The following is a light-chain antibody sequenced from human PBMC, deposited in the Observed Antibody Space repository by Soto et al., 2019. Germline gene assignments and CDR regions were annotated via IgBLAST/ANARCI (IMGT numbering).Light chain of an antibody. J-gene: IGKJ5*01. CDR2: GAS. Sequence: EIVMTQSPAIMSVSPGERDTLSCRASQSVSSSYLAWYQKTPGQAPRLLIYGASSRATGIPDRFSGSGSGTDFTLTISRLEPEDFAVYSCQLYGSSPTTFGQWTRLEI. CDR3: QLYGSSPTT. V-gene: IGKV3-20*01. CDR1: QSVSSSY.